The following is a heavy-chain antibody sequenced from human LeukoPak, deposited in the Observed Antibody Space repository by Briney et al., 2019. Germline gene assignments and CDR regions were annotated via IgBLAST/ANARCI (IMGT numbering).Heavy chain of an antibody. CDR3: VRDLIKTHYYDSSGSC. CDR1: GFTVSSNY. J-gene: IGHJ4*02. CDR2: IYSGGST. V-gene: IGHV3-66*01. Sequence: GGSLRLSCAASGFTVSSNYMSWVRQAPGKGLEWVSVIYSGGSTYYADSVKGRFTISRDNSKNTLYLQMNSLRAEDTAVYYCVRDLIKTHYYDSSGSCWGQGTLVTVSS. D-gene: IGHD3-22*01.